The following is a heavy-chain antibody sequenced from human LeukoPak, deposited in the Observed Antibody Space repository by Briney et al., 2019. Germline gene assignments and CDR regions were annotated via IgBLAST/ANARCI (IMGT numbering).Heavy chain of an antibody. J-gene: IGHJ4*02. CDR3: ARDGEEWLLLPRFDY. D-gene: IGHD3-22*01. V-gene: IGHV3-11*04. CDR2: ISSSGSTI. Sequence: GGSLRLSCAASGFTFSDYYMSWIRQAPGKGLEWVSYISSSGSTIYYADSVKGRFTISRDNSKNTLYLQMNSLRAEDTAVYYCARDGEEWLLLPRFDYWGQGTLVTVSS. CDR1: GFTFSDYY.